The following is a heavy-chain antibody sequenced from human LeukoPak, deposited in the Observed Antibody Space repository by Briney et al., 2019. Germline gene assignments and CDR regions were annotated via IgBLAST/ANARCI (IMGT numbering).Heavy chain of an antibody. V-gene: IGHV1-2*02. CDR2: INPNSGGT. J-gene: IGHJ5*02. CDR3: ARDLDYGSGSSPIDP. CDR1: GYTFTGYY. Sequence: GAPVKVSCKASGYTFTGYYMHWVRQAPGQGLEWMGWINPNSGGTNYAQKFQGRVTMTRDTSISTAYMELSRLRSDDTAVYYCARDLDYGSGSSPIDPWGQGTLVTVSS. D-gene: IGHD3-10*01.